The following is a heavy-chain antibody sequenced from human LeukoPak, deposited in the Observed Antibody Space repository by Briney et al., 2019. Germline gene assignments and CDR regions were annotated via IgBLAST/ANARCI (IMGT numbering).Heavy chain of an antibody. Sequence: GGSLRLSCAASGFTFSSYAMSWVRQAPGKGLEWVSAISCSGGSTYYADSVKGRFTISRDNSKNTLYLQMNSLRAEDTAVYYCAKVGCSGGSCSDGLDVWGKGTTVTVSS. J-gene: IGHJ6*04. D-gene: IGHD2-15*01. CDR2: ISCSGGST. CDR1: GFTFSSYA. V-gene: IGHV3-23*01. CDR3: AKVGCSGGSCSDGLDV.